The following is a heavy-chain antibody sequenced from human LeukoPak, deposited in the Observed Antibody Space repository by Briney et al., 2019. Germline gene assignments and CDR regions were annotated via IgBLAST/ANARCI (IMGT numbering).Heavy chain of an antibody. J-gene: IGHJ5*02. D-gene: IGHD6-19*01. Sequence: PSETLSLTCTVSGGSISSYYWSWIRQPPGKGLEWIGYIYYSGSTNYNPSLKSRVTISVDTSKNQFSLKLSSVTAADTAVYYCARDQGIAVSDWFDPWGQGTLVTVSS. V-gene: IGHV4-59*01. CDR3: ARDQGIAVSDWFDP. CDR2: IYYSGST. CDR1: GGSISSYY.